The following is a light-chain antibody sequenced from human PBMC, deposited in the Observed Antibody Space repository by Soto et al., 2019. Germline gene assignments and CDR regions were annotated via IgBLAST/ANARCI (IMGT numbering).Light chain of an antibody. CDR1: QSVSSSY. Sequence: EIVLTQSPGTLSLSPGEGATHSCRASQSVSSSYLAWYQQKPGQAPRLLIYGASSRATGIPDRFSGSGSGTDFTLTISRLEPEDFAVYFCQQYGSSPPYTFGQGTKVDIK. CDR3: QQYGSSPPYT. CDR2: GAS. J-gene: IGKJ2*01. V-gene: IGKV3-20*01.